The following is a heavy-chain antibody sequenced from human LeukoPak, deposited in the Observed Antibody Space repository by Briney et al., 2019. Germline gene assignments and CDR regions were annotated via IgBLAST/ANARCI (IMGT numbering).Heavy chain of an antibody. CDR1: GFTFSSYG. CDR3: AKSRRDGYNYGMDV. Sequence: GGSLRLSCAASGFTFSSYGMHWVRRAPGKGLEWVAVISYDGSSKYYADSVKGRFTISRDNSKNTLYLQMNSLRAEDTAVYYCAKSRRDGYNYGMDVWGQGTTVTVSS. V-gene: IGHV3-30*18. D-gene: IGHD5-24*01. CDR2: ISYDGSSK. J-gene: IGHJ6*02.